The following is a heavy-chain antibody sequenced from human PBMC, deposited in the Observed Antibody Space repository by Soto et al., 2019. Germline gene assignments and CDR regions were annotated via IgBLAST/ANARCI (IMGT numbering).Heavy chain of an antibody. V-gene: IGHV3-53*01. CDR3: ARSMSGAGLQH. J-gene: IGHJ1*01. CDR1: GFTVSNNY. CDR2: IYGSGST. Sequence: EVQLVESGGGVIQPGGSLRLSCAASGFTVSNNYMGWVRQAPGKGLEWVSVIYGSGSTYYADSVKGRFTISRDNSKNTMDIQMNSLRVEDTAVYYCARSMSGAGLQHWGQGTLVTVSS. D-gene: IGHD3-10*01.